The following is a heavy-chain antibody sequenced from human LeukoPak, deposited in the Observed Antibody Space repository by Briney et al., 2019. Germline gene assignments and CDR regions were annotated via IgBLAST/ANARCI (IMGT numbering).Heavy chain of an antibody. CDR2: INPNSGCT. D-gene: IGHD3-22*01. CDR3: ARTETYYYDSSGYRRLRY. Sequence: ASVKVSCKASGYTFTGYYMHWVRQAPGQGLEWMGWINPNSGCTNYAQKFQGRVTMGRDTSISTAYMELSRLRSDDTAVYYCARTETYYYDSSGYRRLRYWGQGTLVTVSS. CDR1: GYTFTGYY. J-gene: IGHJ4*02. V-gene: IGHV1-2*02.